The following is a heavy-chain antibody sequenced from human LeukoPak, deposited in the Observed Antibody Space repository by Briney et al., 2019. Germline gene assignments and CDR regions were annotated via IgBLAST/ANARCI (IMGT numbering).Heavy chain of an antibody. CDR1: GGSISSYY. J-gene: IGHJ6*02. CDR3: ARFNYYYGMDV. CDR2: IYYSGST. V-gene: IGHV4-59*08. Sequence: SETLSLTCTVSGGSISSYYWSWIRQPPGKGLEWIGYIYYSGSTNYNPSLKSRVTISVDTFKNQFSLKLSSVTAADTAVYYCARFNYYYGMDVWGQGTTVTVSS.